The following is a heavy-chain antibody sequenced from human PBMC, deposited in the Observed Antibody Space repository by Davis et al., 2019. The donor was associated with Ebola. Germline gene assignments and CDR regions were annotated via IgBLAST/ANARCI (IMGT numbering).Heavy chain of an antibody. D-gene: IGHD6-19*01. Sequence: PSETLSLTCAISGDTVSSSGTAWNWIRQSPSRGLEWLGRTYYTSKWYNDYAVSMKSRISVNADIPKNQFSLQLSSVTPEDTAVYYCASFGWTSRGIEYWGQGTLVTVSS. CDR3: ASFGWTSRGIEY. V-gene: IGHV6-1*01. CDR1: GDTVSSSGTA. CDR2: TYYTSKWYN. J-gene: IGHJ4*02.